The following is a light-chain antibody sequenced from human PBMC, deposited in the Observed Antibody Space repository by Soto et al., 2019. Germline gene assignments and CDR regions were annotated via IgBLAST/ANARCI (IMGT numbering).Light chain of an antibody. CDR1: SSDVGGYNY. CDR3: SSYAGSNNSL. Sequence: QSVLTQPPSASGSPGQSVTISCTGTSSDVGGYNYVSWYQQHPGKAPKLMIYEVSKRPSGVPDRFSGSKSGKTASLTVSGLQAEDEADYYCSSYAGSNNSLFGGGTKLTVL. V-gene: IGLV2-8*01. J-gene: IGLJ2*01. CDR2: EVS.